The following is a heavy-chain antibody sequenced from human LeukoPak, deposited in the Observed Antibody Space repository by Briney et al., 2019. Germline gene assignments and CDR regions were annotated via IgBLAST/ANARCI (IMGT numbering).Heavy chain of an antibody. V-gene: IGHV4-61*01. CDR1: GGSVSSGTYY. CDR2: IYYTGST. CDR3: ARVVTHSGDDAFDI. D-gene: IGHD2-21*02. J-gene: IGHJ3*02. Sequence: PSETLSLTCTVSGGSVSSGTYYWSWIRQPPGKGLEWIGYIYYTGSTKYNPSLKSRVTISVDTSKNQFSLKLSSVTAADTAVYYCARVVTHSGDDAFDIWGQGTMVTVSS.